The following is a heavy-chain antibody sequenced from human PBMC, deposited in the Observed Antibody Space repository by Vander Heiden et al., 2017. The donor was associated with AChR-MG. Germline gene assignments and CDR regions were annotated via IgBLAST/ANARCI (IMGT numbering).Heavy chain of an antibody. CDR1: GFTFSSYW. Sequence: EVQLVESGGGLVQPGGSLTLSWAASGFTFSSYWMSWVRQAPGKGLEWVANIKEDGREKYYVESVKGRFTISRDNAKNSLYLQMNSLRAEDTAVYYCARDLQLFDCWGQGTLVTVSS. V-gene: IGHV3-7*01. CDR2: IKEDGREK. D-gene: IGHD2-2*01. J-gene: IGHJ4*02. CDR3: ARDLQLFDC.